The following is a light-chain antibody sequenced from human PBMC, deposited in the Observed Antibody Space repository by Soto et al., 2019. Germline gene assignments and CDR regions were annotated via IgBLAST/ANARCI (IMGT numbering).Light chain of an antibody. Sequence: EIVLTQSPGTLSLSPGESAALSCRASQSISNSFLAWYQRKPGQAPRLLIYGASYRATDIPYRFSGSGSGTDFTLTITRREPDDFAVYYCQQYGGSPPTFGQGTTVEVK. CDR1: QSISNSF. CDR2: GAS. J-gene: IGKJ1*01. V-gene: IGKV3-20*01. CDR3: QQYGGSPPT.